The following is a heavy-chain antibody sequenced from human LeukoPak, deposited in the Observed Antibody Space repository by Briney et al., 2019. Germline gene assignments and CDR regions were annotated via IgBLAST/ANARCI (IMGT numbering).Heavy chain of an antibody. V-gene: IGHV5-51*01. J-gene: IGHJ4*02. CDR3: ARRKTSFYDSSGYEDYFDY. CDR1: GYSFTSYW. Sequence: GESLKISCKGSGYSFTSYWIGWVRQMPGKGLEWMGIIYPGDSDTRYSPSFQGQVTISADKSISTAYLQWSSLKAPDTAMYYCARRKTSFYDSSGYEDYFDYWGQGTLVTVSS. D-gene: IGHD3-22*01. CDR2: IYPGDSDT.